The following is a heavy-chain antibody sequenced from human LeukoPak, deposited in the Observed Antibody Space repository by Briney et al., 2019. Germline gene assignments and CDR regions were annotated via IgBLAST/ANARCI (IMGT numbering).Heavy chain of an antibody. Sequence: GGTPRPSPVASGIHLSDLGIAWGPPGPGQGAGWVAFIRSDGSGEYYTGSVKGRFTISRDNSKNTLYVQMNSLRLEDTAVYYCGKHDSASDYWGQGTLVTVSS. V-gene: IGHV3-30*02. D-gene: IGHD1-26*01. CDR3: GKHDSASDY. CDR2: IRSDGSGE. J-gene: IGHJ4*02. CDR1: GIHLSDLG.